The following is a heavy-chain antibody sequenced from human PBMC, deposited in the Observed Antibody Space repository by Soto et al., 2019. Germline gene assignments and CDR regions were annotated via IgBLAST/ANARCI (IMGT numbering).Heavy chain of an antibody. J-gene: IGHJ4*02. CDR3: ARLNYYGSSLLDF. D-gene: IGHD3-22*01. CDR1: GVSLSDYY. V-gene: IGHV4-34*02. CDR2: IHDSGRT. Sequence: QEQLQQWGAGLLKPSETLSLTCGVYGVSLSDYYWSWLRQPPGKGLEWIGEIHDSGRTNYTPSLKSQVTISRDTSSIQFSLKMNSVSAADTAVYYCARLNYYGSSLLDFWGQGTLVIVSS.